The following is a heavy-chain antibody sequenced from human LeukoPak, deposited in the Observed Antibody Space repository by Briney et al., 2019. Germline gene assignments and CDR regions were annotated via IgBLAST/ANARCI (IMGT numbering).Heavy chain of an antibody. CDR2: ISGSGGNT. V-gene: IGHV3-23*01. D-gene: IGHD6-13*01. CDR3: ARDITYSSSWYFSFDH. Sequence: GGSLRLSCAASGFTFSSYAMSWVRQAPGTGLEWVSGISGSGGNTYYADSVKGRFTISRDNSMNTLYLQMNSLRAEDTAVYHCARDITYSSSWYFSFDHWGQGILVAVSS. CDR1: GFTFSSYA. J-gene: IGHJ4*02.